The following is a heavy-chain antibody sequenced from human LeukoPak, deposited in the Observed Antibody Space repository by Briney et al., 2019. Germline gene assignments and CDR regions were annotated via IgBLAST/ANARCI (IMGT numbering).Heavy chain of an antibody. Sequence: PGGSLRLSCAASGFTFSSYSMNWVRQAPGKGLEWVSSISSSSSYIYYADSVKGRFTISRDNAKKSLYLQMNSLRAEDTAVYHCAGRAVTTGDNNAFDIWGQGTMVTVTS. D-gene: IGHD4-17*01. J-gene: IGHJ3*02. CDR2: ISSSSSYI. CDR3: AGRAVTTGDNNAFDI. CDR1: GFTFSSYS. V-gene: IGHV3-21*01.